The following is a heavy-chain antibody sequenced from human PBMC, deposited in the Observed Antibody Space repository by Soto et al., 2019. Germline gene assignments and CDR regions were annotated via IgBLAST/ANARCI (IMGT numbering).Heavy chain of an antibody. CDR1: GYTFTSYY. V-gene: IGHV1-46*01. CDR3: ERESRAMDV. CDR2: INPSSGGT. J-gene: IGHJ6*02. Sequence: QVQLVQSGAEVKKPGASVKVSCKASGYTFTSYYIHWVRQAPGQGLEWMGIINPSSGGTSYAHKFQGRVTMTRNPSPSTVYMDLSSRRSEDTAVFYCERESRAMDVWGQGTTVTVSS.